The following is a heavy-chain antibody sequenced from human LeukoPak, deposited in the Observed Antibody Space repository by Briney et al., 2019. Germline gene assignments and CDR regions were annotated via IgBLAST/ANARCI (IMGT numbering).Heavy chain of an antibody. Sequence: GGSLRLSCAASGFTFSSYGMHWVRQAPGKGLEWVAFIRYDGSNKYYADSVKGRFTISRDNSKNTLYLQMNGLRAEDTAVYYCAKDTAAGIVVDAFDIWGQGTMVTVSS. D-gene: IGHD6-13*01. CDR2: IRYDGSNK. CDR1: GFTFSSYG. J-gene: IGHJ3*02. V-gene: IGHV3-30*02. CDR3: AKDTAAGIVVDAFDI.